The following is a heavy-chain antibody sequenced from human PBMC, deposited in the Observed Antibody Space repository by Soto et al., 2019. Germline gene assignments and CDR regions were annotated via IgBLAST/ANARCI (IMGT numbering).Heavy chain of an antibody. CDR2: IIPIFGTA. D-gene: IGHD4-17*01. Sequence: QVQLVQSGAEVKKPGSSVKVSCKASGGTFSSNAISWVRQAPGQGLEWMGGIIPIFGTANYAQKFQGRVTMSADESMSTADMELSSLRSEDTAVYYCAILLGDSYYYYGMDVWGQGTTVTVSS. J-gene: IGHJ6*02. CDR1: GGTFSSNA. V-gene: IGHV1-69*12. CDR3: AILLGDSYYYYGMDV.